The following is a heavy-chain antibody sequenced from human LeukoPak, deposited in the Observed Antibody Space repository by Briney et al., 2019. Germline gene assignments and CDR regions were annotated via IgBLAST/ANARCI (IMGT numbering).Heavy chain of an antibody. CDR3: ARGSRDGYNQVFD. Sequence: GGFLRLSCAASGFTFSSYSMNWVRQAPGKGLEWVSSISSSSSYIYYADSVKGRLTISRDNAKNSLYLQMNSLRAEDTAVYYCARGSRDGYNQVFDWGQGTLVTVSS. CDR2: ISSSSSYI. V-gene: IGHV3-21*01. J-gene: IGHJ4*02. CDR1: GFTFSSYS. D-gene: IGHD5-12*01.